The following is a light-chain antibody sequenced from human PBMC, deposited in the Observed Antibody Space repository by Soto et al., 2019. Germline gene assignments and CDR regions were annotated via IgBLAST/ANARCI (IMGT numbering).Light chain of an antibody. CDR1: SSNIGRNY. CDR3: GTWDTSLSAGV. CDR2: DND. Sequence: QSVLTQPPSVSAAPGQKVTISCSGSSSNIGRNYVAWYQQVPGRAPKVLIYDNDKRPSGIPDRFSGSKSATSATLGITGLQTGDEADYYCGTWDTSLSAGVVGTGTKVTV. J-gene: IGLJ1*01. V-gene: IGLV1-51*01.